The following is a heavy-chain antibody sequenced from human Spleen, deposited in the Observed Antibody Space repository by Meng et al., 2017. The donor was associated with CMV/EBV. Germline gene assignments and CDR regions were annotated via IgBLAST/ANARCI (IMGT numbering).Heavy chain of an antibody. D-gene: IGHD3-16*02. V-gene: IGHV3-33*03. CDR3: AKSTDSVWGNSRSYYFDY. CDR1: GFIFTNYG. J-gene: IGHJ4*02. Sequence: GGSLRLSCAASGFIFTNYGMHWVRQAPGKGLEWVAVIWYDGSKKYYADSVKGRFSISRDKSRDTTYLQMNGLGAEDTAVYYCAKSTDSVWGNSRSYYFDYWGQGTLVTVSS. CDR2: IWYDGSKK.